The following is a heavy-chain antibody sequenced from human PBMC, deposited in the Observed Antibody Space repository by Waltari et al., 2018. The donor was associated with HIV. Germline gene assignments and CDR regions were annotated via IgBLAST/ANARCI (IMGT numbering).Heavy chain of an antibody. CDR3: ARDRDFWSGHYYYYGMDV. V-gene: IGHV4-59*01. CDR2: IYYRGST. D-gene: IGHD3-3*01. Sequence: QVQLQESGPGLVKPSETLSLTCTVSGGSISSYYWSWIRQPPGKGLEWIGDIYYRGSTDYNPALKRRVTRSVDTAKNQFSLKLSSVTAADTAVYYCARDRDFWSGHYYYYGMDVWGQGTTVTVSS. J-gene: IGHJ6*02. CDR1: GGSISSYY.